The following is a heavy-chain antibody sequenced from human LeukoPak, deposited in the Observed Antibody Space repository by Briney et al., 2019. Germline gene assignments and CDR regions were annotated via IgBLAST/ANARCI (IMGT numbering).Heavy chain of an antibody. CDR3: ARRPRGVIIKTWFDS. J-gene: IGHJ5*01. CDR1: GGSISSYY. Sequence: SETLTLTCTVSGGSISSYYWSWIRQPPGKGLEWIGEINHSGSANYNPSLKSRVTILLDTSKNQFSLNLSSVTAADTAVYYCARRPRGVIIKTWFDSWGQGTLVTVSS. CDR2: INHSGSA. D-gene: IGHD3-10*01. V-gene: IGHV4-34*01.